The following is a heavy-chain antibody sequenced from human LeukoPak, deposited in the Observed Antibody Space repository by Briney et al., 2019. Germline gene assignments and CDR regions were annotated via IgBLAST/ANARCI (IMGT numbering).Heavy chain of an antibody. J-gene: IGHJ4*02. CDR1: GFTFSSYS. CDR3: ARDIRSSGPWYFDY. V-gene: IGHV3-21*04. CDR2: ISYTSSHI. Sequence: GGSLRLSCATSGFTFSSYSMNWVRQAAGKGLEWVSSISYTSSHIYYADSVKGRFTISRDNAKNSLYLQMNSLRAEDTAVYYCARDIRSSGPWYFDYWGQGTLVTVSS. D-gene: IGHD6-13*01.